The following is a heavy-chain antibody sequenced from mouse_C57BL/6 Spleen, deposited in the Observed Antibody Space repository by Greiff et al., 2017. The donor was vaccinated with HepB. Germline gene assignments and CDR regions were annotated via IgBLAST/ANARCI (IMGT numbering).Heavy chain of an antibody. CDR3: ARRGYHWYFDV. V-gene: IGHV1-61*01. D-gene: IGHD2-2*01. CDR2: IYPSDSET. Sequence: QVQLQQPGAELVRPGSSVKLSCKASGYTFTSDWMDWVKQRPGQGLEWIGNIYPSDSETHYNQKFKDKATLTVDKSSSTAYMQLSSLTSEDSAVYYCARRGYHWYFDVWGTGTTVTVSS. CDR1: GYTFTSDW. J-gene: IGHJ1*03.